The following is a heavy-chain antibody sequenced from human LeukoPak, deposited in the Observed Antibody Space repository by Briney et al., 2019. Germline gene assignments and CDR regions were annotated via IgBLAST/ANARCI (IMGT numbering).Heavy chain of an antibody. V-gene: IGHV3-21*01. D-gene: IGHD6-13*01. CDR3: ARVGSIAAAGSFDY. Sequence: GGSLRLSCAASGFTFDDHGMSWVRQAPGKGLEWVSSISSSSSYIYYADSVKGRFTISRDDAKNSLYLQMNSLRAEDTAVYYCARVGSIAAAGSFDYWGQGTLVTVSS. CDR2: ISSSSSYI. CDR1: GFTFDDHG. J-gene: IGHJ4*02.